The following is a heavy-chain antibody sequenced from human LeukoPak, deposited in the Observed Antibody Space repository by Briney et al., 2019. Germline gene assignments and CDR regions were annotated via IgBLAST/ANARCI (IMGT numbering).Heavy chain of an antibody. CDR2: IYTSGST. Sequence: SETLSLTCTVSGGSINSGNNYWSWIRQPAGKGLEWIGRIYTSGSTNYHPSLKSRVTISVDKSKNQFSLKLSSVTAADTAVYYCARDTGTYYFDYWGQGTLVTVSS. J-gene: IGHJ4*02. CDR1: GGSINSGNNY. CDR3: ARDTGTYYFDY. D-gene: IGHD1/OR15-1a*01. V-gene: IGHV4-61*02.